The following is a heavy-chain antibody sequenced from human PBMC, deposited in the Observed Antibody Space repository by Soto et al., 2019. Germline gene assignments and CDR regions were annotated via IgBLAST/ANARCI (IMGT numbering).Heavy chain of an antibody. Sequence: SETLSLTCAVSGYSISSGYYWGWIRQPPGKGLEWIGSIYHSGSTYYNPSLKSRVTISVDTSKNQFSLKLSSVTAADTAVYYCARAEEVWIFGVVTPYGMDVWGQGPRSPLL. J-gene: IGHJ6*02. V-gene: IGHV4-38-2*01. CDR1: GYSISSGYY. CDR2: IYHSGST. D-gene: IGHD3-3*01. CDR3: ARAEEVWIFGVVTPYGMDV.